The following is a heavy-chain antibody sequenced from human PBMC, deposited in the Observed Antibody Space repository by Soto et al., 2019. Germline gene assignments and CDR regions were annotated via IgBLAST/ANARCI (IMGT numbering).Heavy chain of an antibody. CDR2: IYHSGST. D-gene: IGHD6-13*01. J-gene: IGHJ3*02. Sequence: PSETLSLTCTVSGGSISSYYWSWIRQPPGTGLEWIGEIYHSGSTNYNPSLKSRVTISVDKSKNQFSLKLSSVTAADTAVYYCARVKLAAAGTLDAFDIWGQGTMVTVSS. CDR3: ARVKLAAAGTLDAFDI. CDR1: GGSISSYY. V-gene: IGHV4-59*12.